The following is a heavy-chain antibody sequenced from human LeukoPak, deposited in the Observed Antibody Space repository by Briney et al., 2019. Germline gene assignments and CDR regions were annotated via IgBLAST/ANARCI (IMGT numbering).Heavy chain of an antibody. D-gene: IGHD5-18*01. CDR2: IKKYGSDT. J-gene: IGHJ4*02. Sequence: RGSLRLSCAASGFTLSSYWMSWVRHAPGKGLEWVANIKKYGSDTYYVDSVKGRFTIHRDKAKASLYMQINSLRIEDTAADYCARYHSGVTGYTYGREIDYWGQGTLVTVSS. CDR3: ARYHSGVTGYTYGREIDY. V-gene: IGHV3-7*01. CDR1: GFTLSSYW.